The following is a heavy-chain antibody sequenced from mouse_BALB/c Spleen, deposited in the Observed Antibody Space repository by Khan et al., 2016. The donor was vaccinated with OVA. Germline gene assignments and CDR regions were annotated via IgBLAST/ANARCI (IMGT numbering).Heavy chain of an antibody. CDR1: GYSFTSYW. V-gene: IGHV1-5*01. CDR2: IYPGNSDT. D-gene: IGHD2-1*01. CDR3: TDGKYVGWFAY. J-gene: IGHJ3*01. Sequence: VQLKESGTVLARPGASVKMSCKASGYSFTSYWMHWVKQRPGQGLEWIGAIYPGNSDTSYNQQFKGQVKLTAVTSASTAYMELSRLTNEDSAVYYCTDGKYVGWFAYWGQGTLVTVSA.